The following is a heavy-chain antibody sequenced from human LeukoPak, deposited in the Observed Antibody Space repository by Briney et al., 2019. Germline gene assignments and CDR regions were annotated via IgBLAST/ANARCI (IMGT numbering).Heavy chain of an antibody. D-gene: IGHD7-27*01. Sequence: SETLSLTCTVSGGSVSSGSYYWSWIRQPPGRGLEWIGYIFYSGSTNYNPSLKSRVTISVDTTKNQFSLKLSSVTAADTAMYYCARVPLGITHFDYWGQGTLVTVSS. CDR3: ARVPLGITHFDY. V-gene: IGHV4-61*01. CDR1: GGSVSSGSYY. CDR2: IFYSGST. J-gene: IGHJ4*02.